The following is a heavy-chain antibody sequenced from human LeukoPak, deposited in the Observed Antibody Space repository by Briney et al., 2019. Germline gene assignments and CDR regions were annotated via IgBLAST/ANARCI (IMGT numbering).Heavy chain of an antibody. CDR1: GYTLTELS. V-gene: IGHV1-24*01. J-gene: IGHJ1*01. CDR2: FDPEDGET. Sequence: ASVKVSCKVSGYTLTELSMHWVRQAPGKGLEWMGGFDPEDGETIYAQKFQGRVTMTEDTSTDTAYMELSSLRSEDTAVYYCATKGFYDFWSGYYKYFQHWGPGTLVTVSS. D-gene: IGHD3-3*01. CDR3: ATKGFYDFWSGYYKYFQH.